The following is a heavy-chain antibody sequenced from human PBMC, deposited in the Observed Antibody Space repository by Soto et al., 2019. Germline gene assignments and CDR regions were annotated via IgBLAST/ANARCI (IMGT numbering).Heavy chain of an antibody. CDR2: TSYDGSNK. V-gene: IGHV3-30*03. CDR1: GFVFGGYG. J-gene: IGHJ4*02. Sequence: QVQLVESGGSVVRPGKSLTVSCTGSGFVFGGYGIHWVRQTPGKGLEWLAMTSYDGSNKYFADSVKGRFTISRDNSKNTVYLQMDNLRLEDTAVYYCARGGDVFDYWGRGTLVTVSS. CDR3: ARGGDVFDY. D-gene: IGHD3-16*01.